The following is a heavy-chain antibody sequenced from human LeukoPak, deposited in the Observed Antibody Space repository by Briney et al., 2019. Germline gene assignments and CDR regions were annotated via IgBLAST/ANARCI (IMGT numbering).Heavy chain of an antibody. D-gene: IGHD1-1*01. CDR2: IYPGDSDT. J-gene: IGHJ3*02. CDR1: GYSFTSYW. Sequence: GESLKISCKGSGYSFTSYWIAWVRQMPGKGLEWMGLIYPGDSDTRYSPSFQGQVTMSADKFISTVYMRWSSLKASDTAMYYCARLWNGHDAFDIWGQGTMVTVSS. V-gene: IGHV5-51*01. CDR3: ARLWNGHDAFDI.